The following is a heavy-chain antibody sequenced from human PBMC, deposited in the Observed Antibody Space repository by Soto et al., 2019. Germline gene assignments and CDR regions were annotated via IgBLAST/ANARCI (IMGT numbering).Heavy chain of an antibody. J-gene: IGHJ6*02. Sequence: PGGSLRLSCAASGFTFSSYGMHWVRQAPGKGLEWVAVIWYDGSNKYYADSVKGRFTISRDNSKNTLYLQMNSLRAGDTAVYYCARAYYYDSSGYSPYYYYYGMDVWGQGTTVTVSS. D-gene: IGHD3-22*01. CDR2: IWYDGSNK. CDR3: ARAYYYDSSGYSPYYYYYGMDV. CDR1: GFTFSSYG. V-gene: IGHV3-33*01.